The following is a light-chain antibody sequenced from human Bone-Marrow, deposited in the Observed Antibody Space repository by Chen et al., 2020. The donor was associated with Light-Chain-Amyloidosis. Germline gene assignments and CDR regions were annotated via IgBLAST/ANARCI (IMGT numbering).Light chain of an antibody. Sequence: EIVMTQSPATLSVSPGERATLSCRASQSVSSNLTWYQQKPGQAPRLLIYGASTRATGIPARFSGSGSGSEFTLSISSLQSEDFAVDYCQQYNNWPPLSFDQGTRLEIK. V-gene: IGKV3-15*01. CDR2: GAS. J-gene: IGKJ5*01. CDR3: QQYNNWPPLS. CDR1: QSVSSN.